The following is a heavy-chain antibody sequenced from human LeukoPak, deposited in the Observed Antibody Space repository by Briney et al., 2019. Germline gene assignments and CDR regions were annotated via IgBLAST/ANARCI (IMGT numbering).Heavy chain of an antibody. CDR2: IHTGGST. CDR3: ARRRGGWGEGEFDY. Sequence: SETLSLTCTVSGGSVCGVYWNWIRQPPRKGLEWLGYIHTGGSTSFNASLRSRLTFSIDTSKNQVSLRLSYVTATDTAVYYCARRRGGWGEGEFDYWGQGTPVTVST. J-gene: IGHJ4*02. V-gene: IGHV4-4*09. D-gene: IGHD3-16*01. CDR1: GGSVCGVY.